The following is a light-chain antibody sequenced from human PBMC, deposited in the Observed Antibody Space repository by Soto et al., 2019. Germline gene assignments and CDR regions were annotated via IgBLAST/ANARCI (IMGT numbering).Light chain of an antibody. CDR1: SSDVGSSNF. CDR3: CSFPGGSTLYL. Sequence: QSVLTQPASLSGSPRQSITISCTGGSSDVGSSNFVSWYQQHPGKAPKLIIYEATRRPSGVSGRFSGSKSGNTASLTISGLQAEDEADYYCCSFPGGSTLYLFGTGTQLTVL. J-gene: IGLJ1*01. V-gene: IGLV2-23*01. CDR2: EAT.